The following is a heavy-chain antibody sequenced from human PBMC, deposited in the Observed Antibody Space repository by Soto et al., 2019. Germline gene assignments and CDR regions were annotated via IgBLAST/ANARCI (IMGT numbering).Heavy chain of an antibody. V-gene: IGHV1-2*04. Sequence: GASVKVSCKASGYTFTGYYMHWVRQAPGQGLEWMGWINPNSGGTNYTQKFQGWVTMTRDTSISTAYMELSRLRSDDTAVYYCARDGPIFGVVIGMDVWGKGTTVTVS. CDR1: GYTFTGYY. D-gene: IGHD3-3*01. J-gene: IGHJ6*03. CDR2: INPNSGGT. CDR3: ARDGPIFGVVIGMDV.